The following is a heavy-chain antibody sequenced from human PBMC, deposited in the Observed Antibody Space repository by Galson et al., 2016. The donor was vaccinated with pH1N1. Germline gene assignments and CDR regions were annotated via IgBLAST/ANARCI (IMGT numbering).Heavy chain of an antibody. Sequence: SVKVSCKASGGTFSNPAVSWVRQAPGQGLEWRGGIIPIFGTTNYAQKIKGRVTITADQITSTSYMELSSLRSDDTAMYYCARGGYWVSWGQGTLVTVSS. D-gene: IGHD2-21*02. J-gene: IGHJ4*02. CDR3: ARGGYWVS. CDR2: IIPIFGTT. CDR1: GGTFSNPA. V-gene: IGHV1-69*13.